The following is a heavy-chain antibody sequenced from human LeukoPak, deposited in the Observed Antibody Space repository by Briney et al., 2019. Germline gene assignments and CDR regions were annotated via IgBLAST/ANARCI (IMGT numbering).Heavy chain of an antibody. J-gene: IGHJ4*02. D-gene: IGHD6-19*01. Sequence: GGSLRLSCAGSGFIFNNYAMHWVRQPPGKGLEWVSGISWNSGSIDYADSVKGRFTISRDNAKNSLYLRMNSLRVEDTAFYYCAKDNRRHYTSGPNPDSLHWGQGALVTVSS. CDR1: GFIFNNYA. V-gene: IGHV3-9*01. CDR2: ISWNSGSI. CDR3: AKDNRRHYTSGPNPDSLH.